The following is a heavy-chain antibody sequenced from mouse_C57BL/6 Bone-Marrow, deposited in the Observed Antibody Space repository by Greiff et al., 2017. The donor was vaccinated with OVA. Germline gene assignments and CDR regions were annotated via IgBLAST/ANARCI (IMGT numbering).Heavy chain of an antibody. CDR3: AREDYYGSSYGDY. CDR1: GYTFTSYW. CDR2: IHPNSGST. D-gene: IGHD1-1*01. V-gene: IGHV1-64*01. J-gene: IGHJ2*01. Sequence: QVKLQQPGAELLKPGASVKLSCKASGYTFTSYWMHWVKQRPGQGLEWIGMIHPNSGSTNYNEKFKSKATLTVDKSSSTAYMQLSSLTSEDSAVYYCAREDYYGSSYGDYWGQGTTLTVSS.